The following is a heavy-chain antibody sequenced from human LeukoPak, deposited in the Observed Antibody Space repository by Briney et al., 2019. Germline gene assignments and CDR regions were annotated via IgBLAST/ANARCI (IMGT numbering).Heavy chain of an antibody. V-gene: IGHV3-53*01. CDR1: NFTVSGNY. J-gene: IGHJ4*02. D-gene: IGHD6-19*01. CDR3: AGGRGGWYAFES. CDR2: MYTEDVT. Sequence: GGSLRHSCAASNFTVSGNYMTWVRQTPGMGLECVSVMYTEDVTYYADSVKGRFTISRDNSKNTLYLQMNSLRTEDTAVYYCAGGRGGWYAFESWGQGTLVTVSS.